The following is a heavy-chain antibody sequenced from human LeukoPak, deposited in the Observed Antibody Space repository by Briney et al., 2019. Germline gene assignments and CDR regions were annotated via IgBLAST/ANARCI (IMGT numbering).Heavy chain of an antibody. Sequence: ASVKVSCKASGGTFSSYAISWVRQAPGQRLEWMGGIIPIFGTANYAQKFQGRVTITTDESTSTAYMELSSLRSEDTAVYYCATQGRYSSGRHGYFDYWGQGTQVTVSS. CDR3: ATQGRYSSGRHGYFDY. J-gene: IGHJ4*02. D-gene: IGHD6-19*01. V-gene: IGHV1-69*05. CDR2: IIPIFGTA. CDR1: GGTFSSYA.